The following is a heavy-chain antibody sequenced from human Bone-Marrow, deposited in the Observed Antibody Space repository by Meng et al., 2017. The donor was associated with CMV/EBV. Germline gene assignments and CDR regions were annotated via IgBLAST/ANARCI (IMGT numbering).Heavy chain of an antibody. V-gene: IGHV3-30*02. D-gene: IGHD4-11*01. J-gene: IGHJ4*02. CDR1: GFTFSSYG. Sequence: GESLKISCAASGFTFSSYGMHWVRQAPGKGLEWVAFIRYDGSNKYYADSVKGRFTISRDNSKNTLYLQMNSLRAEDTAVYYCARDLTTIPGQNYWGQGTLVTVSS. CDR2: IRYDGSNK. CDR3: ARDLTTIPGQNY.